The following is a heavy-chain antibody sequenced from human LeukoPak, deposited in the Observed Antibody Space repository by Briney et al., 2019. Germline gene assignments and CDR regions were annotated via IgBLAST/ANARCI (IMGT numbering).Heavy chain of an antibody. J-gene: IGHJ6*03. Sequence: ASAKVSCKASGYTFTGYYMHWVRQAPGQGLEWMGWINPNSGGTNYAQKFQGRVTMTRDTSISTAYMELSRLRSDDTAVYYCARDGGTDGYDWGVYYYMDVWGKGTTVTVSS. CDR3: ARDGGTDGYDWGVYYYMDV. D-gene: IGHD5-12*01. CDR1: GYTFTGYY. V-gene: IGHV1-2*02. CDR2: INPNSGGT.